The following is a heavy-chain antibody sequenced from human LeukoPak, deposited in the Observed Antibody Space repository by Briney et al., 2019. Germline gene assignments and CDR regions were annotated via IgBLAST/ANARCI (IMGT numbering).Heavy chain of an antibody. Sequence: SETLSLTCSVSGGFISSSSYYWGWFRQPPGKGLEWIGTIYYSGSTYYNPSLKSRVTISVDTSKNQSSLKLSSVTAADTAVYYCARQGRDAYYYYYYMDVWGKGTTVTVSS. D-gene: IGHD2-2*01. CDR3: ARQGRDAYYYYYYMDV. CDR2: IYYSGST. CDR1: GGFISSSSYY. J-gene: IGHJ6*03. V-gene: IGHV4-39*01.